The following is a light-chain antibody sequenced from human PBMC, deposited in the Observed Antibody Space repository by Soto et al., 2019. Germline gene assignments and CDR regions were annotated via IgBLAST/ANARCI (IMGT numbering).Light chain of an antibody. Sequence: QPALTQPRSGSGSPGQSVTISCTGTSSDVGGYNYVSWYQQHPGKAPKLMIYDVSKRPSGVPDRFSGSKSGNTASLTISGLQAEDEADYYCCSYAGSYTLGVYVFGTGTKVTVL. CDR3: CSYAGSYTLGVYV. J-gene: IGLJ1*01. CDR1: SSDVGGYNY. V-gene: IGLV2-11*01. CDR2: DVS.